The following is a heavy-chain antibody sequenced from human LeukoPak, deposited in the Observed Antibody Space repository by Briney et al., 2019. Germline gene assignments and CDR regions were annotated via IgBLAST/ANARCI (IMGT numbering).Heavy chain of an antibody. V-gene: IGHV1-69*06. Sequence: SVKVSCKASGYTFTSYGISWVRQAPGQGLEWMGGIIPIFGTANYAQKFQGRVTITADKSTSTAYMELSSLRSEDTAVYYCARGRFRTYYDFWSGYLDYWGQETLVTVSS. D-gene: IGHD3-3*01. CDR1: GYTFTSYG. CDR2: IIPIFGTA. J-gene: IGHJ4*02. CDR3: ARGRFRTYYDFWSGYLDY.